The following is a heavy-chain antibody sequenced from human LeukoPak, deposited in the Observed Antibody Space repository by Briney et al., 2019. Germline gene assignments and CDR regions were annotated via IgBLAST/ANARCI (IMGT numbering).Heavy chain of an antibody. CDR2: IKQDGSEK. CDR1: GFTFSSYW. V-gene: IGHV3-7*04. D-gene: IGHD5-18*01. CDR3: VRVIDSQLWLYYYYMDV. J-gene: IGHJ6*03. Sequence: GGSLRLSCAASGFTFSSYWMSWVRQAPGKGLEWVANIKQDGSEKYYVDSVKGRFTISRDNAKNSLYLQMNSLRAEDTAVYYCVRVIDSQLWLYYYYMDVWGKGTTVTVSS.